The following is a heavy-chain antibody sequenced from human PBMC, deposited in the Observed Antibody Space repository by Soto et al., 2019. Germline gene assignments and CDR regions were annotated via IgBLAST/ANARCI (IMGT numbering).Heavy chain of an antibody. Sequence: NPGGSLRLSCAASGFTFSSYSMNWVRQAPGKGLEWVSSISSSSSYIYYADSVKGRFTISRDNAKNSLYLQMNSLRAEDTAVYYCARDPGEVSSGWWGVSYWGQGTLVTVSS. CDR2: ISSSSSYI. CDR3: ARDPGEVSSGWWGVSY. J-gene: IGHJ4*02. D-gene: IGHD6-19*01. CDR1: GFTFSSYS. V-gene: IGHV3-21*01.